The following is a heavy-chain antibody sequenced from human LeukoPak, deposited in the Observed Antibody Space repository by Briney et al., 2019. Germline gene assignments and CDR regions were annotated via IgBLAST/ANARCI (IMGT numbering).Heavy chain of an antibody. CDR2: IYTSGST. CDR1: GGSISTYY. Sequence: PSETLSLTCTVSGGSISTYYWSWIRQPAGKGLEWIGRIYTSGSTNYNPPLKSRVTMSVDTSKNQFSLRLSSVTAADTAVYYCARDPDPYGSGNFDFWGQGTLVTVSS. CDR3: ARDPDPYGSGNFDF. J-gene: IGHJ4*02. D-gene: IGHD3-10*01. V-gene: IGHV4-4*07.